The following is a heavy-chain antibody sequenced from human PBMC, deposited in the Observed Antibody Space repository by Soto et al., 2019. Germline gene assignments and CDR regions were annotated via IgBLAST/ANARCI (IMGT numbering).Heavy chain of an antibody. CDR3: ARDIEFGGGSYPWGFDP. J-gene: IGHJ5*02. CDR1: GYTFTSYD. Sequence: QVQLVQSGAEVKKPGASVKVSCKASGYTFTSYDINWVRQATGQGLEWMGWMNPNSSNTGYAQKCQGRVTMTRTTAISTAYMELCSLRSEDTAVYYCARDIEFGGGSYPWGFDPGGQGTLVTVSS. V-gene: IGHV1-8*01. D-gene: IGHD1-26*01. CDR2: MNPNSSNT.